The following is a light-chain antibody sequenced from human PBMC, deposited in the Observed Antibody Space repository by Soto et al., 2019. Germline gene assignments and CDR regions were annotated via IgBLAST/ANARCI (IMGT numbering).Light chain of an antibody. CDR2: EVT. CDR1: SSDVGYYDY. V-gene: IGLV2-8*01. J-gene: IGLJ1*01. Sequence: QSALTQPPSASGFPGQSVTISCTGTSSDVGYYDYVSWYQQHPGKAPKLVIYEVTKRPSGVPDRVSASKSGNTASLTVSGLRAEDEADYYCSSYAGSNHFVFGSGTKVT. CDR3: SSYAGSNHFV.